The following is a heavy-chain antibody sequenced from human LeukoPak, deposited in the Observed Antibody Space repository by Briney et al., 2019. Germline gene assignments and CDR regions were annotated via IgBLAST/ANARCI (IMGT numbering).Heavy chain of an antibody. CDR1: GGSCDDYY. CDR2: IHPSGIF. Sequence: PSETLSLTCAVYGGSCDDYYCSWLRQPPGKGLEWIGEIHPSGIFYYNSSLLSRVTISIDTSKSQFSLRLSSVNAADTAVYYCARVYQSAEYYFDYWGQGNLVSVSS. V-gene: IGHV4-34*01. J-gene: IGHJ4*02. CDR3: ARVYQSAEYYFDY. D-gene: IGHD2-2*01.